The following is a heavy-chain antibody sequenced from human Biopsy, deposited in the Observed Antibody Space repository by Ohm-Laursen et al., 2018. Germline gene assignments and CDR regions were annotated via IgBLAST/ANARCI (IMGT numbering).Heavy chain of an antibody. CDR2: IYSSGST. V-gene: IGHV4-4*07. CDR1: GGSISNYY. D-gene: IGHD6-13*01. CDR3: AREPRIAAVAYFDP. J-gene: IGHJ5*02. Sequence: TLSLTWTVSGGSISNYYWSWIRQPAGKGLEWIGRIYSSGSTNYNPSLKSRVTMSVGTSKNQFSLILSSMTAADTAVYYCAREPRIAAVAYFDPWGQGTLVTVSS.